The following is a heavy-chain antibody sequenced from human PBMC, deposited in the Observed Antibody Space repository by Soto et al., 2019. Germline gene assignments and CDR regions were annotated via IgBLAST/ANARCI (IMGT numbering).Heavy chain of an antibody. Sequence: LQLQESGPGLVKPSETLSLTCTVSGYSIRNVNYYWCWLRQPPGKGFEWLVSRYDDGSTFYNPSLKGRFSVSIDTCKKQFSLKMTSVTDEDKGVYYCASGIYEGSRCSYLYVWGQGNLVTVSS. D-gene: IGHD3-22*01. V-gene: IGHV4-39*01. CDR2: RYDDGST. CDR3: ASGIYEGSRCSYLYV. J-gene: IGHJ4*02. CDR1: GYSIRNVNYY.